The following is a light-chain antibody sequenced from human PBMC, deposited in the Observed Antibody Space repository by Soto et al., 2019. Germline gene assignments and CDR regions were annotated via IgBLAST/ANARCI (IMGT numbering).Light chain of an antibody. CDR3: RTHTSSLSV. Sequence: QFALTQPASVSGSPGQSITISCTGTSSDVGGSNYVSWYQQHPGKAPKLIIYEVSNRPSGVSNRFSGSKSGNTASLTISGLQSEDEADYYCRTHTSSLSVFGTGTKLTVL. CDR1: SSDVGGSNY. V-gene: IGLV2-14*01. J-gene: IGLJ1*01. CDR2: EVS.